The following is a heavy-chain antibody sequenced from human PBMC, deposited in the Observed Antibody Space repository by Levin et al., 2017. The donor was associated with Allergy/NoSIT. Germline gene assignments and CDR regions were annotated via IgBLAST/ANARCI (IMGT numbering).Heavy chain of an antibody. V-gene: IGHV3-33*01. CDR3: ARGGGYCGGDCYDY. CDR2: IWYDGSNK. J-gene: IGHJ4*02. Sequence: SCAASGFTFSSYGMHWVRQAPGKGLEWVAVIWYDGSNKYYADSVKGRFTISRDNSKNTLYLQMNSLRAEDTAVYYCARGGGYCGGDCYDYWGQGTLVTVSS. D-gene: IGHD2-21*01. CDR1: GFTFSSYG.